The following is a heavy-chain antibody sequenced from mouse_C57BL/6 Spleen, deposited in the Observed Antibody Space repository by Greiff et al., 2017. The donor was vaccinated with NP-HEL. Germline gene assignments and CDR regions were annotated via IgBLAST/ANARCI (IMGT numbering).Heavy chain of an antibody. D-gene: IGHD1-1*01. CDR3: AKPDYYGSSAWFAY. CDR2: LWGDGST. J-gene: IGHJ3*01. CDR1: GFSFTSYG. Sequence: VQLQQSGPGLVAPSQSLSITCTVSGFSFTSYGVSWVRQPPGKGLEWLGVLWGDGSTTYHSALISSMSISKYNSQSQVYLKLNSLQTDDTATYYCAKPDYYGSSAWFAYWGQGTLVTVSA. V-gene: IGHV2-3*01.